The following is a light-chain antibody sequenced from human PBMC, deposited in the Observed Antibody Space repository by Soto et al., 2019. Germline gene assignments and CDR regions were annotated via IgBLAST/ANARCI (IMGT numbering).Light chain of an antibody. CDR2: AAS. Sequence: IQVTQSPSSLSASVGDRVTITCRASQSINTYLSWYQQKPGRAPKRLINAASSLQTGVPSRFSGSGSGTDLTLTISSLQPEDFATYYCQQTYGAPRTFGQGTKVDIK. J-gene: IGKJ1*01. CDR3: QQTYGAPRT. CDR1: QSINTY. V-gene: IGKV1-39*01.